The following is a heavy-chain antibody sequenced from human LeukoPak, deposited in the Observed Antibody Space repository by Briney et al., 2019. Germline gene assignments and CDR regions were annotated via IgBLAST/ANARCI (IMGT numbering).Heavy chain of an antibody. CDR3: AGAFYDY. CDR1: GFTLSSNY. V-gene: IGHV3-53*01. Sequence: GGSLRPSCAASGFTLSSNYMSWVRQAPGKGLEWVSVIYSGGSTYYPDSVKGRFTISRDNSKNTLYLQMNSLRAEDTAVDYCAGAFYDYWGQGTLVTVSS. CDR2: IYSGGST. J-gene: IGHJ4*02.